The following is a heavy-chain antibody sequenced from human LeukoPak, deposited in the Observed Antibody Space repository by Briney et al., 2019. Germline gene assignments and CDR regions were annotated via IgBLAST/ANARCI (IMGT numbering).Heavy chain of an antibody. V-gene: IGHV4-34*01. CDR2: INHSGST. CDR3: ARAPIIAAAGRGAFDY. Sequence: PSETLSLTCAVYGGSFSGYYWRWIRQPPGKGLEWIGEINHSGSTNYNPSLKSRVTISVDTSKNQFSLKLSSVTAADTAVYYCARAPIIAAAGRGAFDYWGQGALVTVSS. CDR1: GGSFSGYY. J-gene: IGHJ4*02. D-gene: IGHD6-13*01.